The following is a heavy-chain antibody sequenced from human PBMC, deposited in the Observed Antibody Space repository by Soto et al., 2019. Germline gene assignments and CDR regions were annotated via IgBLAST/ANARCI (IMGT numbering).Heavy chain of an antibody. CDR1: GFTFSAYP. CDR2: ISYDGSNK. V-gene: IGHV3-30-3*01. Sequence: QVQLVESGGGVVQPGRSLRLSCAASGFTFSAYPMHWVRQAPGKGLEWVAVISYDGSNKHYVDSVKGRFTISRDNSKTTLYLEMYSLTTEDTAVYYCAKGGSSSRLQFDYRGQGTLVTVSS. J-gene: IGHJ4*02. D-gene: IGHD6-13*01. CDR3: AKGGSSSRLQFDY.